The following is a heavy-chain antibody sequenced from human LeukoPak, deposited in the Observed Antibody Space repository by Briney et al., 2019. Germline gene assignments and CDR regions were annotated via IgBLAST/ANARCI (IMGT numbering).Heavy chain of an antibody. D-gene: IGHD3-3*01. J-gene: IGHJ3*02. CDR1: GFTFGDYG. CDR2: IWYDSMNE. CDR3: AKDRRGRITIFGVVISQAFDI. Sequence: GTSLRLSCAASGFTFGDYGMHWVRQAPGKGLEWVAVIWYDSMNEYYADFGKGRFTISRDNSKNTLYLQMNSLRAEDTAVYYCAKDRRGRITIFGVVISQAFDIWGQGTMVTVSS. V-gene: IGHV3-33*06.